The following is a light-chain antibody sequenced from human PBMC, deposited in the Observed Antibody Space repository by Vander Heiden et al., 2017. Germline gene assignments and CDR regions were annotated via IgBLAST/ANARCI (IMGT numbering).Light chain of an antibody. J-gene: IGLJ2*01. V-gene: IGLV2-14*03. Sequence: QSVLTQPASVSGSPGQSITISCTGTNSDVGGYNSVAWYQQQPGKAPKLMIYDVTNRPLGISNRFSGSKSGNTASLTISGLQAEDEADYYCSSFRSGSTLVVFGGGTMLTVL. CDR2: DVT. CDR3: SSFRSGSTLVV. CDR1: NSDVGGYNS.